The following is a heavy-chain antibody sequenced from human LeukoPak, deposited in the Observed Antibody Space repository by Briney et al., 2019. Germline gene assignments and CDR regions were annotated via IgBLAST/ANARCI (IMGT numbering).Heavy chain of an antibody. Sequence: QAGGSLRLSCVASGFTFDDYAMHWVRHAPGKGLEWVSLISWDGGSTYYADSVKVRFTISRDNSKNSLYLQMNSLRAEDTALYYCAKDYCSSTSCYLGYMDVWGKGTTVTVSS. J-gene: IGHJ6*03. D-gene: IGHD2-2*01. CDR3: AKDYCSSTSCYLGYMDV. CDR2: ISWDGGST. V-gene: IGHV3-43D*04. CDR1: GFTFDDYA.